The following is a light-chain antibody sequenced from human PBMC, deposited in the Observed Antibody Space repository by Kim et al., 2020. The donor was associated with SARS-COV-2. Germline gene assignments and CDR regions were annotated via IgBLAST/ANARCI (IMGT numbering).Light chain of an antibody. CDR2: YDS. Sequence: VAPGKTDRITCGGNNIGSKSVHWYQQKPGQAPVLVIYYDSDRPSGIPERFSGSNSGNTATLTISRVEAGDEADYYCQVWDSSSDVVFGGGTQLTVL. CDR3: QVWDSSSDVV. V-gene: IGLV3-21*04. CDR1: NIGSKS. J-gene: IGLJ2*01.